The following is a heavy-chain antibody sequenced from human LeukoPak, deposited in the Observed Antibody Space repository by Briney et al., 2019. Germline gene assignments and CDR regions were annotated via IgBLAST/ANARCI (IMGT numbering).Heavy chain of an antibody. J-gene: IGHJ4*02. CDR3: ARGGYSSSSGAKPEDY. CDR2: INPNSGGT. CDR1: GYTFTGYY. D-gene: IGHD6-6*01. V-gene: IGHV1-2*02. Sequence: ASVKVSCKASGYTFTGYYIHWVRQAPGQGLEWMGWINPNSGGTNYAQKFQGRVTMTRDTSISTAYMELSRLRSDDTAVYYCARGGYSSSSGAKPEDYWGQGTLVTVSS.